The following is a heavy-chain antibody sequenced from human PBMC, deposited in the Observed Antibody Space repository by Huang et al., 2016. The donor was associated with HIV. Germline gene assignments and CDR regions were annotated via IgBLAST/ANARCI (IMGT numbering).Heavy chain of an antibody. J-gene: IGHJ4*02. V-gene: IGHV3-74*01. CDR2: INSDGSST. Sequence: EVQLVESGGGLVQPGGSLRLSCAASGFSISSYWVHWVRQAPGKGWVWVSRINSDGSSTSYADSVKGRVTSSRDNAKNTLYLQMNSLRAEDTAVYYCARDPRIQSWLNFFDYWGQGTLVSVSS. CDR3: ARDPRIQSWLNFFDY. D-gene: IGHD3-22*01. CDR1: GFSISSYW.